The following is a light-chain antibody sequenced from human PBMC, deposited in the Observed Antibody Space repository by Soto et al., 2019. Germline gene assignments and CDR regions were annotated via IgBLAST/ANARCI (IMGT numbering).Light chain of an antibody. CDR2: KAS. J-gene: IGKJ4*01. CDR1: QSISTW. Sequence: DIQMTQSPSTLSASVGDRVTITCRASQSISTWLAWYQQKPGKAHKLLIYKASSLEGGVPSRFSGSGSGTEFNITISSLQPDDFATYYCQQYKTYPLTFGGGTTVEIK. CDR3: QQYKTYPLT. V-gene: IGKV1-5*03.